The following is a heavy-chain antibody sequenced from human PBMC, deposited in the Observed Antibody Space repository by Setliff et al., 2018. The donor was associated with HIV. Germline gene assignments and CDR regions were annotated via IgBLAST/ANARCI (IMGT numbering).Heavy chain of an antibody. CDR2: INPKRDGT. CDR1: GYSFTDYY. V-gene: IGHV1-2*04. J-gene: IGHJ4*02. Sequence: EASVKVSCKASGYSFTDYYIHWVRQAPGQGLEWMGWINPKRDGTNYAQKFQGWITMTRDTSISTAYMELSRLRSDDTAVYYCARGMDYYDTSGYYQYYFDYWGQGTLVTSPQ. CDR3: ARGMDYYDTSGYYQYYFDY. D-gene: IGHD3-22*01.